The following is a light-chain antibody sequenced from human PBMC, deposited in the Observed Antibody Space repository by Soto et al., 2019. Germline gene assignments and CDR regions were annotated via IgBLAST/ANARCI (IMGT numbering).Light chain of an antibody. J-gene: IGKJ2*01. CDR1: QSVSSSY. Sequence: EIVLTQSPGTLSLSPGERATLSCRASQSVSSSYLAWYQQKPGQAPRLLIYGASSRATGIPDRFSGSGSGTDFTLTISRLEPEDFEVYYCQHYGTFGQGTKLEIK. CDR2: GAS. V-gene: IGKV3-20*01. CDR3: QHYGT.